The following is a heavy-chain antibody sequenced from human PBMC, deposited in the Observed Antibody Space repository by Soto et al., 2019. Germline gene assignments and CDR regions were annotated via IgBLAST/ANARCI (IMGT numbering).Heavy chain of an antibody. V-gene: IGHV3-23*01. J-gene: IGHJ4*02. Sequence: PVGSLRLSCVASGFTFSRHGLSWVRQAPGKGLEWVSTINPSGDSTFYADSVKGRFTISGDNSKNTVYLQMNSLSVGDTAVYLCAKVDVSTAGSFDYWGQGALVTVSS. CDR2: INPSGDST. CDR1: GFTFSRHG. CDR3: AKVDVSTAGSFDY. D-gene: IGHD6-13*01.